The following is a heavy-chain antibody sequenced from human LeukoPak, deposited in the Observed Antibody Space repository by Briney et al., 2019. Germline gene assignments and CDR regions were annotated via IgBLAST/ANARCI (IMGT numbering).Heavy chain of an antibody. V-gene: IGHV4-4*07. D-gene: IGHD3-22*01. J-gene: IGHJ5*02. CDR3: ASSTYYYDSSGFPS. CDR2: IYASGGT. CDR1: GVSISSYY. Sequence: SQTLSLTCTVSGVSISSYYWSCIRQPAGKGPEWIGRIYASGGTNYNPSLKSRVTMSVDTSKNQFSLKRSSVTAADTAVYYYASSTYYYDSSGFPSWRQGTRVTVSS.